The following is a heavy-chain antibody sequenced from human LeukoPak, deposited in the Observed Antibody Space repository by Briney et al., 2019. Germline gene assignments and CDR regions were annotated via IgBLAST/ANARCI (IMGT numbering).Heavy chain of an antibody. J-gene: IGHJ4*02. Sequence: GGSLRLSCEASGFTFSSYWMHWVRQAPGKGLVWVSRVNSDGGTTSYADSVKGRFTISRDNAKNTLFLQMDSLRAEDTAVYYCARDARGGFDYWGQGTLVTVSS. CDR3: ARDARGGFDY. V-gene: IGHV3-74*01. CDR2: VNSDGGTT. D-gene: IGHD3-16*01. CDR1: GFTFSSYW.